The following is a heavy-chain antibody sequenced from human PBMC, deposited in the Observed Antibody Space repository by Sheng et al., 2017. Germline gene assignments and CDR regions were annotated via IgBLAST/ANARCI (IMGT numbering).Heavy chain of an antibody. Sequence: QVQLQESGPGLVQPSETLSLTCTVSGGSITNYYWSWIRQPPGKGLEWIGYIYYSGSTNYNPSLNSRVTISVDTPKNQFSLKLNSVTAADTAVYFCARLVQHYSGGSYYWYFDLWGRGTLVTVSS. CDR3: ARLVQHYSGGSYYWYFDL. CDR2: IYYSGST. J-gene: IGHJ2*01. D-gene: IGHD2-15*01. V-gene: IGHV4-59*01. CDR1: GGSITNYY.